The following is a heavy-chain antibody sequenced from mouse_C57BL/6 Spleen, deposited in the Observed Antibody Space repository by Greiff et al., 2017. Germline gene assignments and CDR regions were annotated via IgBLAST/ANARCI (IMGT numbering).Heavy chain of an antibody. CDR2: ISSGSSTI. D-gene: IGHD2-4*01. CDR3: ARDKDYDYWYFDV. Sequence: EVQRVESGGGLVKPGGSLKLSCAASGFTFSDYGMHWVRQAPEKGLEWVAYISSGSSTIYYADTVKGRFTISRDNAKNTLFLQMTSLRSEDTDMYYCARDKDYDYWYFDVWGTGTTVTVSA. CDR1: GFTFSDYG. V-gene: IGHV5-17*01. J-gene: IGHJ1*03.